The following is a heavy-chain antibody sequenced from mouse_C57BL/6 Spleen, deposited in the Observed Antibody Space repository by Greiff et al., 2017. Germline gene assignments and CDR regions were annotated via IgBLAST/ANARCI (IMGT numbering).Heavy chain of an antibody. Sequence: EVKLQESGGGLVKPGGSLKLSCAASGFTFSSYAMYWVRQTPEKRLEWVATISDGGSYTYYPDNVQGRSTISRDNAKNNLYLQMSHLKSEDTAMYDCARECYGSSYGWYFDVWGTGTTVTVSS. D-gene: IGHD1-1*01. J-gene: IGHJ1*03. V-gene: IGHV5-4*01. CDR3: ARECYGSSYGWYFDV. CDR1: GFTFSSYA. CDR2: ISDGGSYT.